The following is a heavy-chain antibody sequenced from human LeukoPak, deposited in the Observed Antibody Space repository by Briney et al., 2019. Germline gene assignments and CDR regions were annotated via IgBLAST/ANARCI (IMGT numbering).Heavy chain of an antibody. J-gene: IGHJ4*02. Sequence: SETLSLTCAVYGGSFSGYYWSWIRQPPGKGLEWIGEIYHSGSTNYNPSLKSRVTISVDTSKNQFSLKLSSVTAADTAVYYCARDRPSMITFGGVIALDYWGQGTLVTVSS. V-gene: IGHV4-34*01. CDR2: IYHSGST. CDR1: GGSFSGYY. D-gene: IGHD3-16*02. CDR3: ARDRPSMITFGGVIALDY.